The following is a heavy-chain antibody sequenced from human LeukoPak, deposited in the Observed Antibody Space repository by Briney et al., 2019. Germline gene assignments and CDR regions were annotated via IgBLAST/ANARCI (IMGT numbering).Heavy chain of an antibody. CDR1: GFTFSSYA. Sequence: GGSLRLSCAASGFTFSSYAMSWVRQAPGKGLEWASAISGSGGSTYYADSVKGRFTISRDNSKNTLYLQMNSLRAEDTAVYYCAKDLGYSYGHGDYWGQGTLVTVSS. CDR2: ISGSGGST. CDR3: AKDLGYSYGHGDY. D-gene: IGHD5-18*01. J-gene: IGHJ4*02. V-gene: IGHV3-23*01.